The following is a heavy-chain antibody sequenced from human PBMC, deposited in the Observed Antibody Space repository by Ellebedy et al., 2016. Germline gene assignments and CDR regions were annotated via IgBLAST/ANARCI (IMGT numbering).Heavy chain of an antibody. V-gene: IGHV1-2*02. CDR1: GYTFTGYY. CDR2: INPNSGGT. CDR3: AREAPDYYGSGSYYRSPDY. Sequence: ASVKVSCXASGYTFTGYYMHWVRQAPGQGLEWMGWINPNSGGTNYAQKFQGRVTMTRDTSISTAYMELSRLRSDDTAVYYCAREAPDYYGSGSYYRSPDYWGQGTLVTISS. D-gene: IGHD3-10*01. J-gene: IGHJ4*02.